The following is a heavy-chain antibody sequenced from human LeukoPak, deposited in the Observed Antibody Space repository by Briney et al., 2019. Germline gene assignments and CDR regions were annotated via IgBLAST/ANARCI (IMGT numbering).Heavy chain of an antibody. CDR3: ARDPYGSGDGYFDY. V-gene: IGHV3-33*01. Sequence: YLSLSCSGCAFTFSAHGMYWVRQAPGKGLAWVAFIWYNGSKKYYAESVKGRFTISRDNSKNTLYLQMSSLRAEDTAVYYCARDPYGSGDGYFDYWGQGTLVTVSS. J-gene: IGHJ4*02. D-gene: IGHD3-10*01. CDR2: IWYNGSKK. CDR1: AFTFSAHG.